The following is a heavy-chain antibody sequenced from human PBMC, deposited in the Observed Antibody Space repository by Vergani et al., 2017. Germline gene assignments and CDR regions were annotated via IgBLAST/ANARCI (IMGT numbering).Heavy chain of an antibody. V-gene: IGHV4-31*03. CDR1: GDSISSGVYY. J-gene: IGHJ4*02. D-gene: IGHD3-22*01. CDR2: IYSTGST. Sequence: QVQLQESGPGLVKPSQTLSLTCSVSGDSISSGVYYWNWLRQHPGKGLEWIGYIYSTGSTHHNPSLRRRISMSVDTSKNQFSLKLNSVTAADTAMYYCARMGGYDEGDAFRIGYFDSWGAGILVTVSS. CDR3: ARMGGYDEGDAFRIGYFDS.